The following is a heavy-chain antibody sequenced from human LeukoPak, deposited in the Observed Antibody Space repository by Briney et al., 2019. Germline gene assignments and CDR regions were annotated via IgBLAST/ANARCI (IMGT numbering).Heavy chain of an antibody. Sequence: ASVKVSCKASGYTFTSYGISWVRQAPGQGLEWMGWISAYNGNTNYAQKLQGRVTMTTDTSTSTAYMELRSLRSDDTAVYYCARDYPPKGSSSWYFYYYGMDVWGQGTTVTVSS. CDR2: ISAYNGNT. D-gene: IGHD6-13*01. CDR1: GYTFTSYG. J-gene: IGHJ6*02. CDR3: ARDYPPKGSSSWYFYYYGMDV. V-gene: IGHV1-18*01.